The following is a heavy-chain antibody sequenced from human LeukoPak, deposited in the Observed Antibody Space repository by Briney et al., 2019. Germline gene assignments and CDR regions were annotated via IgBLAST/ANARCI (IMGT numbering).Heavy chain of an antibody. CDR3: ARGENWGKLVAAIPYYYYGMDV. CDR1: GGSISSYY. J-gene: IGHJ6*02. CDR2: IYYSGST. D-gene: IGHD2-15*01. Sequence: SETPSLTCTVSGGSISSYYWSWIRQPPGKGLEWIGYIYYSGSTNYNPSLKSRVTISVDTSKNQFSLKLSSVTAADTAVYYCARGENWGKLVAAIPYYYYGMDVWGQGTTVTVSS. V-gene: IGHV4-59*01.